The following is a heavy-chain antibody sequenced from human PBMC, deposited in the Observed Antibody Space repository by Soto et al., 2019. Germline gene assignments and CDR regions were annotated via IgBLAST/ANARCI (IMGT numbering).Heavy chain of an antibody. J-gene: IGHJ5*02. CDR1: GGSVTSHH. D-gene: IGHD3-3*02. CDR2: MCYTGNT. Sequence: SETLSLTCFVSGGSVTSHHWSWIRQLPGQGLQWIAYMCYTGNTNYSPSLMSRVTISLDTSHNQLSLKLTSMTAADTAVYYCARGILAGFTRYFDPWGQGALVTVSS. CDR3: ARGILAGFTRYFDP. V-gene: IGHV4-59*02.